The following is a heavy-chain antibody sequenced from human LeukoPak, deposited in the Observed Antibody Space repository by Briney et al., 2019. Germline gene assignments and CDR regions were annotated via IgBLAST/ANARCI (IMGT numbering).Heavy chain of an antibody. CDR1: GYTFTSYG. CDR2: INPKSGGT. D-gene: IGHD6-19*01. CDR3: ATLRDRSGQSDY. J-gene: IGHJ4*02. Sequence: ASVKVSCKASGYTFTSYGISWVRQAPGQGLEWMGWINPKSGGTNYAQKFQGRVTMTRDTSINTAYMELSRLTSDDTAVYYCATLRDRSGQSDYWGQGTLVTVSS. V-gene: IGHV1-2*02.